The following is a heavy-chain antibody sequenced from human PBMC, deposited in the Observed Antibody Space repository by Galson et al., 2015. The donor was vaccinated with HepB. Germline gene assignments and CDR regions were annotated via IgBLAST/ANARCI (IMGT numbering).Heavy chain of an antibody. CDR3: ARGLSGDVVVVPALDP. J-gene: IGHJ5*02. Sequence: SVKVSCKASGYTFSAYPMNWVRQAPGQGLEWMGCINTNTGNPTYAQGFTGRFVFSLDTSVSTSYLQINSLKAEDTAVYYCARGLSGDVVVVPALDPWGQGTLVTVSS. CDR1: GYTFSAYP. V-gene: IGHV7-4-1*02. CDR2: INTNTGNP. D-gene: IGHD2-2*01.